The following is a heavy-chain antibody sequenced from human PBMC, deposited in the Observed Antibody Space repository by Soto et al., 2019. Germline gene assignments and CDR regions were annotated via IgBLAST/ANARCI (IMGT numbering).Heavy chain of an antibody. V-gene: IGHV3-7*01. CDR1: GFTFSSYW. CDR3: AGHTDGDWNYYFDY. CDR2: IKQDGSEK. D-gene: IGHD1-7*01. Sequence: EVQLVESGGGLVQPGGSLRLSCAASGFTFSSYWMSWVRQAPGQGLEWVANIKQDGSEKYYVDSVKGRCTISRENAKNAMYLQMNSLSADGTAVYYCAGHTDGDWNYYFDYWGQGALVTVFS. J-gene: IGHJ4*02.